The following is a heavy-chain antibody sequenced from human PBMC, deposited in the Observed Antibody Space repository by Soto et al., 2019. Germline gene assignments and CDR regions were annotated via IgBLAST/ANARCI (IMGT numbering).Heavy chain of an antibody. CDR2: IIPVFRSA. J-gene: IGHJ6*02. Sequence: VQLVQSGAEVKKTGSSVKVSCKASGGTFNKFAFSWVRQAPGQGFEWMGGIIPVFRSANYAQRFRGRITSTAGEYTSTVYLDLNDRRSDDAAVYYCARRYCASDTCPLCYYFVDLWGLGTTVTVSS. CDR1: GGTFNKFA. D-gene: IGHD2-21*02. CDR3: ARRYCASDTCPLCYYFVDL. V-gene: IGHV1-69*01.